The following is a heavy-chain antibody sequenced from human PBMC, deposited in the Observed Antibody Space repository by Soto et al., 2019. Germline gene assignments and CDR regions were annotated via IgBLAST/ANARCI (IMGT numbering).Heavy chain of an antibody. Sequence: SETLSLTCTVSGGSISSGGYYWSWIRQHPGKGLEWIGYIYYSGSTYYNPSLKSRVTISVDTPKNQFSLKLSSVTAADTAVYYCARHFRRYCSSTSCYDWFDPWGQGTLVTVSS. D-gene: IGHD2-2*01. CDR1: GGSISSGGYY. J-gene: IGHJ5*02. CDR3: ARHFRRYCSSTSCYDWFDP. CDR2: IYYSGST. V-gene: IGHV4-31*03.